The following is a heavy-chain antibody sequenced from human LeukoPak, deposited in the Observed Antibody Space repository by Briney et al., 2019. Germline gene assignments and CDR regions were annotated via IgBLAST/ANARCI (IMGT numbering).Heavy chain of an antibody. J-gene: IGHJ4*02. CDR2: IIPIFGTA. Sequence: ASVKVSCKASGYTFTSYYMHWVRQAPGQGLEWMGGIIPIFGTANYAQKFQGRVTITADESTSTAYMELSSLRSEDTAVYYCARVGHDYGGNGGSYWGQGTLVTVSS. D-gene: IGHD4-23*01. V-gene: IGHV1-69*13. CDR3: ARVGHDYGGNGGSY. CDR1: GYTFTSYY.